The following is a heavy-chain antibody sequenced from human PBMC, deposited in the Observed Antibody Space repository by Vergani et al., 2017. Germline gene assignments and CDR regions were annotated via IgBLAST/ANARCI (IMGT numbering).Heavy chain of an antibody. D-gene: IGHD2-2*01. Sequence: EVQLLESGGGLVQPGGSLRLSCAASGFTFSSYAMSWVRQVPGKGLEWVSGISGSGGNTYYANSVKGRFTISRDNSKNTLYLQMNSLRSDDTAVYYCAKGVYCSSTSCYEGRGYYNGRGVWGQGTTVTFSS. CDR2: ISGSGGNT. CDR3: AKGVYCSSTSCYEGRGYYNGRGV. V-gene: IGHV3-23*01. CDR1: GFTFSSYA. J-gene: IGHJ6*02.